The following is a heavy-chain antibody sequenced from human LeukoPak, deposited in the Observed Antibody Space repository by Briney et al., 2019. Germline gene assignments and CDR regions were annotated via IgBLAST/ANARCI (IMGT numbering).Heavy chain of an antibody. CDR2: ISGNGGSS. V-gene: IGHV3-23*01. CDR3: AKDHIVGATSTFDY. D-gene: IGHD1-26*01. Sequence: AGGSLRLSCAASGFTFNDYALSWVRQAPGKGLEWVSTISGNGGSSYFADSVKGRFTISRDNSKNTLYLQINSLRAEDTAVYYCAKDHIVGATSTFDYWGQGTLVTVSS. J-gene: IGHJ4*02. CDR1: GFTFNDYA.